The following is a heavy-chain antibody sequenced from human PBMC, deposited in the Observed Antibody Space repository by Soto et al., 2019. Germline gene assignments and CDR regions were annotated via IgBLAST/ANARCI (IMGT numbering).Heavy chain of an antibody. J-gene: IGHJ3*02. D-gene: IGHD6-19*01. V-gene: IGHV3-30*03. CDR1: GFTFSSYG. Sequence: QVQLVESGGGVVQPGRSLRLSCAASGFTFSSYGMHWVRQAPGKGLEWVAVISYDGSNKYYADSVKGRFTISRDNSKNTLYLQMNSLRAEDTAVYYCATVGLDDAFGIWGQGTMVTVSS. CDR3: ATVGLDDAFGI. CDR2: ISYDGSNK.